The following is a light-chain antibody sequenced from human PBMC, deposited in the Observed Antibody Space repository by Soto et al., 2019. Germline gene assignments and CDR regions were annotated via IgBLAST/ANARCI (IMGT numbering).Light chain of an antibody. CDR2: DVT. CDR3: SSYTSICTYV. J-gene: IGLJ1*01. V-gene: IGLV2-14*01. CDR1: SSDVGGYNF. Sequence: QSALTQPASVSGSPGQSITISCTGTSSDVGGYNFVSWYQQHPDKAPKLMIYDVTNLPSGVSNRFSGSKSGNTASLTISGLQAEDEADYYCSSYTSICTYVFGTGTKLTVL.